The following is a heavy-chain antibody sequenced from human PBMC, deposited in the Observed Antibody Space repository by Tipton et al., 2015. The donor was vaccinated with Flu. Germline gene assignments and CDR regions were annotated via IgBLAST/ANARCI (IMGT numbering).Heavy chain of an antibody. CDR2: IYTSGST. J-gene: IGHJ4*02. CDR3: AREGYKSGCYWRFVY. D-gene: IGHD1-26*01. CDR1: GGSISGYY. V-gene: IGHV4-4*07. Sequence: TLSLTCTVSGGSISGYYWSWIWQPAGKGLEWIGRIYTSGSTNYNPSLKSRVTISVDTSKNQFSLKLSPVTAADTAVYYCAREGYKSGCYWRFVYLCQVTVVTVST.